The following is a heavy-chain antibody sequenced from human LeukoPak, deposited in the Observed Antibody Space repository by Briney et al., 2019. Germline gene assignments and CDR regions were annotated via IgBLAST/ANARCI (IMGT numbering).Heavy chain of an antibody. CDR1: GGSISSGDYY. CDR3: ARLRQLSLMIDY. J-gene: IGHJ4*02. V-gene: IGHV4-30-4*01. CDR2: IYYSGST. Sequence: PSETLSLTCTVSGGSISSGDYYWSWIRQPPGKGLEWIGYIYYSGSTYYNPSLKSRVTISVDTSKNQFSLKLSSVTAADTAVYYCARLRQLSLMIDYWGQGTLVTVSS. D-gene: IGHD6-13*01.